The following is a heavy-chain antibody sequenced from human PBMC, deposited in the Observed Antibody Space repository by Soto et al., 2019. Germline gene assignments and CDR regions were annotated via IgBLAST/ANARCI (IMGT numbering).Heavy chain of an antibody. D-gene: IGHD3-3*01. Sequence: LRLSCAASGFTVSSNYMSWVRQAPGKGLEWVSVIYSGGSTYYADSVKGRFTISRDNSKNTLYLQMNSLRAEDTAVYYCARDGASTYYDFWSGYYGGGGYYGMDVWGQGTTVTVSS. V-gene: IGHV3-53*01. CDR1: GFTVSSNY. J-gene: IGHJ6*02. CDR2: IYSGGST. CDR3: ARDGASTYYDFWSGYYGGGGYYGMDV.